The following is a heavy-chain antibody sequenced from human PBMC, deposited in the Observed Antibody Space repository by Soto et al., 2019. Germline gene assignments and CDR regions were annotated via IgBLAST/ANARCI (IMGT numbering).Heavy chain of an antibody. D-gene: IGHD3-3*01. CDR3: ARMSPPLNKQKGEFGGVSRTTGFNWFDP. CDR2: INPNSGGT. J-gene: IGHJ5*02. Sequence: ASVKVSCKASGYTFTGYYMHWVRQAPGQGLEWMGWINPNSGGTNYAQKFQGRVTMPRDTSISTAYMELSRLRSDDTAVYYCARMSPPLNKQKGEFGGVSRTTGFNWFDPWGQGTLVTVSS. V-gene: IGHV1-2*02. CDR1: GYTFTGYY.